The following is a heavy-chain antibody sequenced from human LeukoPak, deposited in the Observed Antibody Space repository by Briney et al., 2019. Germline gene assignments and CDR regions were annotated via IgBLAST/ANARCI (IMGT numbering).Heavy chain of an antibody. Sequence: PGGTLRLSCAASGFTFSSYGMHWVRQAPGKGLVWVSRINCNGSSTSYADSVKGRFTISRDNAKNTLYLQMNSLRAEDTAVYYCAGYCSGGSCYSGDYWGQGTLVTVSS. J-gene: IGHJ4*02. CDR3: AGYCSGGSCYSGDY. D-gene: IGHD2-15*01. CDR1: GFTFSSYG. CDR2: INCNGSST. V-gene: IGHV3-74*01.